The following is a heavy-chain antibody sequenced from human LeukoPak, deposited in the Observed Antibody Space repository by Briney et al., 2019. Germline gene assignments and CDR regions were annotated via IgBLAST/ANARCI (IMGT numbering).Heavy chain of an antibody. CDR2: ISGSGGST. CDR3: AKGTNYGFWSGFDY. J-gene: IGHJ4*02. Sequence: GGSLRLFCAASGFTFSSYAMSWVRQAPGKGLEWVSAISGSGGSTYYADSVKGRFTISRDNSKNTLYLQMNSLRAEDTAVYYCAKGTNYGFWSGFDYWGQGTLVTVSS. D-gene: IGHD3-3*01. CDR1: GFTFSSYA. V-gene: IGHV3-23*01.